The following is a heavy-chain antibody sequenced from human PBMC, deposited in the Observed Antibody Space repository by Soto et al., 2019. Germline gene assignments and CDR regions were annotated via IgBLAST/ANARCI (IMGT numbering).Heavy chain of an antibody. Sequence: QVQLVESGGGVVQPGRSLRLSCAASGVTFSSYGMHWVRQSPGKGLEWLAVIWYDGSNKYYADSVKGRFTISRDNSKNTLSLQMNRLRAEDTAVYYCARAVLEHPDYYYGMDVWGQGTTVTVSS. CDR2: IWYDGSNK. D-gene: IGHD2-8*01. J-gene: IGHJ6*02. CDR3: ARAVLEHPDYYYGMDV. V-gene: IGHV3-33*01. CDR1: GVTFSSYG.